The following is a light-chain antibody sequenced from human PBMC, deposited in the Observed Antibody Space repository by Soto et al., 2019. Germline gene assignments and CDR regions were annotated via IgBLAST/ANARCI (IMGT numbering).Light chain of an antibody. Sequence: QSALTQPASVSGSPGQSITISCTGTSSDVGSYTVVSWYQHHPGKAPKLMIYEGSKRPSGVPDRFSGSKSGNTASLTVSGLQAEDEADYYCSSYAGSNNYVFGTGTKVTVL. J-gene: IGLJ1*01. CDR3: SSYAGSNNYV. CDR1: SSDVGSYTV. CDR2: EGS. V-gene: IGLV2-14*02.